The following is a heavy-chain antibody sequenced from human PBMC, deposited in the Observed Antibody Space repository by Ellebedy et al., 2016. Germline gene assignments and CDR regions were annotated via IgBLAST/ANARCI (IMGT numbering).Heavy chain of an antibody. D-gene: IGHD2-21*02. V-gene: IGHV1-18*01. CDR3: ARTVVVTAIQYYYYGMDV. CDR2: ISAYTGNT. CDR1: GYTFTSYG. J-gene: IGHJ6*02. Sequence: ASVKVSCXASGYTFTSYGISWVRQAPGQGLEWMGWISAYTGNTNYAQKLQGRVTMTTDTSTSTAYMDLSSLSSEDTAVYYCARTVVVTAIQYYYYGMDVWGQGTTVTVSS.